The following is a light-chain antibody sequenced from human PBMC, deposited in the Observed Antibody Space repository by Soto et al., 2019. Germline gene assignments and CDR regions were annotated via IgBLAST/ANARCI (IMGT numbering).Light chain of an antibody. Sequence: QSVRTQPPSASVSPGQSVTISCTXTSSDVGGYNYVSWYQQHPGKAPKLLISKVSNRPSGVSDRFSGSKSGNTASLTISGLQAEDEADYCCSSFTSAYTFVFGSGTKVTVL. V-gene: IGLV2-8*01. J-gene: IGLJ1*01. CDR1: SSDVGGYNY. CDR2: KVS. CDR3: SSFTSAYTFV.